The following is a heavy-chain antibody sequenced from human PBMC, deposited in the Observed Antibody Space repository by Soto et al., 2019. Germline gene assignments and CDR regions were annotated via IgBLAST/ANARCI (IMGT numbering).Heavy chain of an antibody. D-gene: IGHD6-13*01. V-gene: IGHV4-4*02. J-gene: IGHJ6*02. CDR1: GGSISSSNW. CDR3: ARVSKQQLHKYYYYYGMDV. CDR2: IYHSGST. Sequence: SETLSLTCAVSGGSISSSNWWSWVRQPPGKGLEWIGEIYHSGSTNYNPSLKSRVTISVDKSKNQFSLKLSSVTAADTAVYYCARVSKQQLHKYYYYYGMDVWGQGTTVTVSS.